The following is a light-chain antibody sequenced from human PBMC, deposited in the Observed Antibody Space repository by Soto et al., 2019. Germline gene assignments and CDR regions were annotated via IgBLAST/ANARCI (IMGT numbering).Light chain of an antibody. Sequence: DIQMTQSPSSLSASVGDRVTITCRASQSISSYLNWYQQKPGKAPKLLIYAASSLQSGVPSRFSGSGSGTECTLTINSLQPADFATYSCQESYSTPPWTFGPGTKVAIK. CDR1: QSISSY. CDR2: AAS. CDR3: QESYSTPPWT. V-gene: IGKV1-39*01. J-gene: IGKJ1*01.